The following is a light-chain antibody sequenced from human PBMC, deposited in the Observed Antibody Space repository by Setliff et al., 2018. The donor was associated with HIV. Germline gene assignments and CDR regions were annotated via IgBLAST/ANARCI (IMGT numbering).Light chain of an antibody. CDR1: SSDVGGFDY. Sequence: LTQPASVSGSPGQSITISCTGTSSDVGGFDYVSWYQQHPGKAPKLMIYDVTNRPSGVSNRFSASKSGNTASLTISGLQAEDEADYYCTSYTRNTTCVFGTGTKVTVL. J-gene: IGLJ1*01. CDR3: TSYTRNTTCV. V-gene: IGLV2-14*03. CDR2: DVT.